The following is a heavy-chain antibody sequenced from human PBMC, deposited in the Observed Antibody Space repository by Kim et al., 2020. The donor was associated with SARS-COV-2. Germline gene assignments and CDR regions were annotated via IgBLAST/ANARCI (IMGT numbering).Heavy chain of an antibody. J-gene: IGHJ3*02. CDR2: IGSSGSSI. CDR3: ARCAGSGYYGRAFDI. Sequence: GGSLRLSCAASGFTFSSYEMSWVRQAPGKGLEWISYIGSSGSSIYYADSVKGRFTITKDNAKNSLYLQMNSLRVDDTAVYYCARCAGSGYYGRAFDIWGQGTMVTVSS. CDR1: GFTFSSYE. D-gene: IGHD3-10*01. V-gene: IGHV3-48*03.